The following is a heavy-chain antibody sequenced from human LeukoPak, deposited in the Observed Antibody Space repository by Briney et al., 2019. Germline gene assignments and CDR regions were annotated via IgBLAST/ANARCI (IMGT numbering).Heavy chain of an antibody. D-gene: IGHD1-26*01. V-gene: IGHV3-64*02. CDR3: ARWRPIEYFDI. CDR2: ISSNGGFT. Sequence: GGSLRLSCAASGFTFSSYAMHWVRQAPGKGLEYVSAISSNGGFTYYADSVKGRFTISRDNSKNTLYLQMGSLRVEDMAVYYCARWRPIEYFDIWGRGTLVTVSS. CDR1: GFTFSSYA. J-gene: IGHJ2*01.